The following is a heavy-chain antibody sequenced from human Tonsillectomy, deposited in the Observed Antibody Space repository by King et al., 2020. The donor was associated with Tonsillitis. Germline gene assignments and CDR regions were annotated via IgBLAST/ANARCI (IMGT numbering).Heavy chain of an antibody. CDR1: GWTGEDYA. J-gene: IGHJ4*02. V-gene: IGHV3-9*01. CDR2: ISWNSGSI. CDR3: AKVAITLGAHLNPFDY. D-gene: IGHD1-14*01. Sequence: WRGVAGAAAGWTGEDYAMHWVRQAPGKGLEWVAGISWNSGSIGYADSVKGRFTIARDNAKNSLYLQMNSPSAEDTALYYCAKVAITLGAHLNPFDYWGQGTLVTVSS.